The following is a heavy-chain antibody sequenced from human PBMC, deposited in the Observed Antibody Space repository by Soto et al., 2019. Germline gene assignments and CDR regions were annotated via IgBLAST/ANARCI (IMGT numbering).Heavy chain of an antibody. V-gene: IGHV3-33*01. CDR3: ARGTYYDFWSGQPLDYYYYGMDV. CDR2: IWYDGSNK. J-gene: IGHJ6*02. CDR1: GFTFSSYG. D-gene: IGHD3-3*01. Sequence: GGSLRLSCAASGFTFSSYGMHWVRQAPGKGLEWVAVIWYDGSNKYYADSVKGRFTISRGNSKNTLYLQMNSLRAEDTGVYYCARGTYYDFWSGQPLDYYYYGMDVWGQGTTVTVSS.